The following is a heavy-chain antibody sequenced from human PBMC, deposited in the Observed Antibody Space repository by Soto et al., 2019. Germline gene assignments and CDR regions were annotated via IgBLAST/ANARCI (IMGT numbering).Heavy chain of an antibody. D-gene: IGHD2-2*01. J-gene: IGHJ5*02. CDR2: ISGTGVPT. CDR1: GLIFSSYA. V-gene: IGHV3-23*01. CDR3: AKSFCSSSSCFFLWVDP. Sequence: GSLRLAGVASGLIFSSYAMSWVRQAPGKGLECISLISGTGVPTLYAESVKGRFSVSRDNSKDTLFLEMNNLGVDDTAMYYCAKSFCSSSSCFFLWVDPWGPGTLVTVSS.